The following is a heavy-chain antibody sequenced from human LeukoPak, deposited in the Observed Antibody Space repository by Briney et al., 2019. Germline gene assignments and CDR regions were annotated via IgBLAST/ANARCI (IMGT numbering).Heavy chain of an antibody. V-gene: IGHV3-23*01. D-gene: IGHD4-17*01. Sequence: GGSLRLSCAASGFTFSNYAMSWVRQTPGKGLEWVSTVSGSASNTYYADSVKGRFTISRDNSKTTLYLQMNSLRADDTAVYYCAKGFQTYGELSFDVWGQGTLVAVSS. CDR2: VSGSASNT. CDR1: GFTFSNYA. CDR3: AKGFQTYGELSFDV. J-gene: IGHJ4*02.